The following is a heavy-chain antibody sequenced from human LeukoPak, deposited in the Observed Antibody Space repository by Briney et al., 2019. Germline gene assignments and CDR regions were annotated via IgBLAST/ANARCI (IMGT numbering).Heavy chain of an antibody. CDR3: ARRVTAHDAFDI. D-gene: IGHD2-21*02. Sequence: TLSLTCTVSGGSISSGSYFWSWIRQRAGKGLEWIGRIYTSGSTNYNPSLKSRVTMSVDTSKNQFSLRLSSVTAADTAVYYCARRVTAHDAFDIWGQGTMVTVSS. CDR1: GGSISSGSYF. J-gene: IGHJ3*02. CDR2: IYTSGST. V-gene: IGHV4-61*02.